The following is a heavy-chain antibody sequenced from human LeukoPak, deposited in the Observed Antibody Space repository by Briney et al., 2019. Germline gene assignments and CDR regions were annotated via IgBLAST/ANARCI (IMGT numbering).Heavy chain of an antibody. CDR3: AREPWELRLIYYYYYMDV. V-gene: IGHV4-39*02. Sequence: PSETLSLTCTVSGGSISSSSTYYWGWIRQPPGKGLEWIGTINYSGSTYYNPSLKSRVTMSVDTSKNQFSLKLTSVTAADTAVYYCAREPWELRLIYYYYYMDVWGKGTTVTVSS. D-gene: IGHD1-26*01. CDR1: GGSISSSSTYY. J-gene: IGHJ6*03. CDR2: INYSGST.